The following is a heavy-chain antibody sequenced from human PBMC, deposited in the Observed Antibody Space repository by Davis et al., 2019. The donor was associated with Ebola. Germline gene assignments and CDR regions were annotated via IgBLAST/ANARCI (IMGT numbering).Heavy chain of an antibody. Sequence: SVKVSCKASGGPFSTYAISWVRQAPGQGLEWMGGIIPIFNEINYAQKFKGRITISADGSTSIAYMELSSLRSDDTAVYYCAREGARVVVSALYYYGMDVWGQGTTVTVSS. J-gene: IGHJ6*02. CDR1: GGPFSTYA. V-gene: IGHV1-69*13. CDR2: IIPIFNEI. D-gene: IGHD2-2*01. CDR3: AREGARVVVSALYYYGMDV.